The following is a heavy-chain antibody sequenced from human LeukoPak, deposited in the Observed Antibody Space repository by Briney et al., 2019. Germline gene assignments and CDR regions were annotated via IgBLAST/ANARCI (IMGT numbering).Heavy chain of an antibody. D-gene: IGHD3-22*01. J-gene: IGHJ3*02. V-gene: IGHV3-74*01. CDR3: AREVGVVVIGDAFGI. CDR1: GFTISNYW. CDR2: IITDGSKT. Sequence: GSLRLSCTASGFTISNYWMHWVRQAPGKGLGWVSRIITDGSKTSYADSVKGRFTISRDNAKNTLSLQMNSLSAEDTAVYYCAREVGVVVIGDAFGIWGQGTMVTVSS.